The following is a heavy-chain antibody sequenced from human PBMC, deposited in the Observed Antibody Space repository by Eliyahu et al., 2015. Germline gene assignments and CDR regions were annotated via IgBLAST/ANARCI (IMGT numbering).Heavy chain of an antibody. CDR3: ARSYYYDLHPFDP. CDR2: IIPXFGTA. CDR1: GGTFXSXA. J-gene: IGHJ5*02. D-gene: IGHD3-22*01. V-gene: IGHV1-69*01. Sequence: QVQLVQSGAEVKKPGSSVKVSCKASGGTFXSXAIXWVRQAPGQGLEWMGGIIPXFGTANYAQKFQGRVTITADESTSTAYMELSSLRSEDTAVYYCARSYYYDLHPFDPWGQGTLVTVSS.